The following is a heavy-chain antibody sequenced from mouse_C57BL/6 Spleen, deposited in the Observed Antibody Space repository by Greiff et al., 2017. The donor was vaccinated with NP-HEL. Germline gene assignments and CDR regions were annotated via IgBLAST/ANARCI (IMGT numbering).Heavy chain of an antibody. V-gene: IGHV5-6*01. Sequence: EVQRVESGGDLVKPGGSLKLSCAASGFTFSSYGMSWVRQTPDKRLEWVATISSGGSYTYYPDSVKGRFTISRDNAKNTLYLQMSSLKSEDTAMYYGARQFITTVVATTDAMDYWGQGTSVTVSS. CDR1: GFTFSSYG. J-gene: IGHJ4*01. D-gene: IGHD1-1*01. CDR2: ISSGGSYT. CDR3: ARQFITTVVATTDAMDY.